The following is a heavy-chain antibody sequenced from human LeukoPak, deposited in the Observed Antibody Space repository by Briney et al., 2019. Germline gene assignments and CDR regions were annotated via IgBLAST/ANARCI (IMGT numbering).Heavy chain of an antibody. CDR3: AREGILLGPMDV. CDR2: ISISSSYI. Sequence: GGSLRLSCAASGLTFSSYSMNWVRQAPGKGMEWVSSISISSSYIYYAASVKGRFTISRDNAKNSLYLQMTSLRAEDTAVYYCAREGILLGPMDVWGKGTTVTVSS. D-gene: IGHD2-15*01. CDR1: GLTFSSYS. V-gene: IGHV3-21*01. J-gene: IGHJ6*04.